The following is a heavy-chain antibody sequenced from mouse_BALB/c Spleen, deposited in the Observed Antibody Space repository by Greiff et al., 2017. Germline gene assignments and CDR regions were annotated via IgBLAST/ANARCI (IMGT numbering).Heavy chain of an antibody. CDR3: ATDPSYYGSSSYAMDY. D-gene: IGHD1-1*01. Sequence: VQLQQSGPELVKPGASVKISCKASGYAFSSSWMNWVKQRPGQGLEWIGRIYPGDGDTNYNGKFKGKATLTADKSSSTAYMQLSSLTSVDSAVYFCATDPSYYGSSSYAMDYWGQGTSVTVSS. CDR2: IYPGDGDT. CDR1: GYAFSSSW. J-gene: IGHJ4*01. V-gene: IGHV1-82*01.